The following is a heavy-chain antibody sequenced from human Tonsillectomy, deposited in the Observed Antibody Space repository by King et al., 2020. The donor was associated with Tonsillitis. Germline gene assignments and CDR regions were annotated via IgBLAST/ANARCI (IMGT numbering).Heavy chain of an antibody. CDR2: ISAYICNT. D-gene: IGHD3-3*01. Sequence: VQLVESGAEVKKPGASVKVSCKASGYTFTSDGISWVRQAPGQGLEWMGWISAYICNTNYAQKLQGKVTMTTDTSTSPAYMELRSLRSDDTAVYYCARDRRYYDFWSGYTFDYWGQGTLVTVSS. J-gene: IGHJ4*02. V-gene: IGHV1-18*01. CDR1: GYTFTSDG. CDR3: ARDRRYYDFWSGYTFDY.